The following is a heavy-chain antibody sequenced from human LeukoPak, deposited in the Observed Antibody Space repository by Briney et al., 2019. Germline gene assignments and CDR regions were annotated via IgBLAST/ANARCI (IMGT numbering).Heavy chain of an antibody. Sequence: ASVKVSCKASGYTFTAYYMHWVRQAPGQGLEWVGWINPHTGGTNYAQKLQGRVTMTTDTSTSTAYMELRSLGSDDTAVYYCARKVGATTGDAFDIWGQGTMVTVSS. J-gene: IGHJ3*02. V-gene: IGHV1-2*02. CDR3: ARKVGATTGDAFDI. CDR1: GYTFTAYY. CDR2: INPHTGGT. D-gene: IGHD1-26*01.